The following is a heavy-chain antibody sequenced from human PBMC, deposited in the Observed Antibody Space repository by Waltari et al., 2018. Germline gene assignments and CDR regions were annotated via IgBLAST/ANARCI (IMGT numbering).Heavy chain of an antibody. Sequence: VQPGRSLRLSCAASGFRFSNVGMHWVRQAPGKGLEWVAIISNDGSDKHYADSVKGRFTISRDNSKNTLYLQMINLRPEDTATYYCAKACSGGTFCYYIDHWGQGTLVTVSS. CDR3: AKACSGGTFCYYIDH. J-gene: IGHJ4*02. V-gene: IGHV3-30*18. CDR1: GFRFSNVG. CDR2: ISNDGSDK. D-gene: IGHD2-15*01.